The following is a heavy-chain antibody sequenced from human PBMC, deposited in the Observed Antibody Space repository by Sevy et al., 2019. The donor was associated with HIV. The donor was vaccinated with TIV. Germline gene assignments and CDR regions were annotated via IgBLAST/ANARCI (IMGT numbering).Heavy chain of an antibody. D-gene: IGHD3-10*01. CDR3: ARNLDYYASGPPDS. CDR1: GFTFSYYN. J-gene: IGHJ4*02. V-gene: IGHV3-21*01. Sequence: GGSLRLSCAASGFTFSYYNMNWVRQAPVKGLEWVSSFRSGSSYIFYVDSVKGRFTISRDNAKDSLFLQMNSLRAEDTAVYYCARNLDYYASGPPDSWGRGTLVTVSS. CDR2: FRSGSSYI.